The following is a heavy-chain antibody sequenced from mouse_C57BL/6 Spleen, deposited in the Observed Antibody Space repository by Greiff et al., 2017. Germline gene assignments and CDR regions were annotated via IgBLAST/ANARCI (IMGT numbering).Heavy chain of an antibody. J-gene: IGHJ2*01. CDR1: GYTFTDYY. Sequence: QVQLQQSGAELVRPGASVKLSCKASGYTFTDYYINWVKQRPGQGLEWIARIYPGSGNTYYNEKFKGKATLTAEKSSSTAYMQLSSLTSDDSAVYFCAREEDGRYYFDYWGQGTTLTVSS. CDR3: AREEDGRYYFDY. D-gene: IGHD1-1*01. V-gene: IGHV1-76*01. CDR2: IYPGSGNT.